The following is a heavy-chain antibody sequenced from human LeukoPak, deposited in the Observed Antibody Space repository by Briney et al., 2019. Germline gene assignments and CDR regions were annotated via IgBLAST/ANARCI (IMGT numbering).Heavy chain of an antibody. CDR1: GYTFTSYG. Sequence: GASVKVSYKASGYTFTSYGISWVRQAPGQGLEWMGWISAYNGNTNYAQKLQGRVTMTTDTSTSTAYMELRSLRSDDTAVYYCASGYGSGSTKRYAFDIWGQGTMVTVSS. CDR3: ASGYGSGSTKRYAFDI. CDR2: ISAYNGNT. D-gene: IGHD3-10*01. J-gene: IGHJ3*02. V-gene: IGHV1-18*01.